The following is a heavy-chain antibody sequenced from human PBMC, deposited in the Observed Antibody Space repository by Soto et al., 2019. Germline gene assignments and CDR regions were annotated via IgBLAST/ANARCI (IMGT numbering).Heavy chain of an antibody. CDR1: DGSMNSDSSY. Sequence: PSETLSLTCRVSDGSMNSDSSYWGWIRQPPGKGLEWIGVINHSGSTYHNLSLKGRVTMSVDASRNQFSLKLTSMTAADTAVYYCARLGGYVSVGYCDIWDSSGQGTLVIGSS. D-gene: IGHD2-21*02. J-gene: IGHJ5*02. CDR2: INHSGST. V-gene: IGHV4-39*01. CDR3: ARLGGYVSVGYCDIWDS.